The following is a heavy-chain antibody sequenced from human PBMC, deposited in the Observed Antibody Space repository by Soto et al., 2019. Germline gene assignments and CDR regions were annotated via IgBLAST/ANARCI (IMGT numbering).Heavy chain of an antibody. CDR2: IIPILGIA. CDR3: GRDVRVFGRGGDYYYYMDV. Sequence: SVKVSCKASGGTFSSYTISWVRQAPGQGLEWMGRIIPILGIANYAQKFQGRVTITADKSTSTAYMELSSLRSEDTAVYYCGRDVRVFGRGGDYYYYMDVWGKGTTVTVSS. J-gene: IGHJ6*03. CDR1: GGTFSSYT. D-gene: IGHD3-3*01. V-gene: IGHV1-69*04.